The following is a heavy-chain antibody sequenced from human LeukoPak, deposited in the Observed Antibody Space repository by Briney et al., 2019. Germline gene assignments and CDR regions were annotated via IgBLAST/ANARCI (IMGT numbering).Heavy chain of an antibody. D-gene: IGHD3/OR15-3a*01. CDR2: IYSGGST. CDR1: GFTFSSYA. Sequence: PGGSLRLSCAASGFTFSSYAMSWVRQAPGKGLEWVSVIYSGGSTYYADSVKGRFTISRDNSKNTLYLQMNSLRAEDTAVYYCARVGLDSKDYYYYGMDVWGQGTTVTVSS. J-gene: IGHJ6*02. V-gene: IGHV3-53*01. CDR3: ARVGLDSKDYYYYGMDV.